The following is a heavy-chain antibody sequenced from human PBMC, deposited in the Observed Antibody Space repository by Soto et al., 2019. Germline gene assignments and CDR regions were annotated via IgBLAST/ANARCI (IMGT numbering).Heavy chain of an antibody. Sequence: QVQLQESGPGLVKPSETLSLTCTVSGGSISGYYWSWSRPPPGKVLEWIGYIYYSGGTNYNPSLKCRVTISVAASKNQCSPGLSFVTAVNTAVYYGSRLPRTPPYTNFAYCGEGGPVTVS. J-gene: IGHJ4*02. V-gene: IGHV4-59*08. D-gene: IGHD5-18*01. CDR2: IYYSGGT. CDR1: GGSISGYY. CDR3: SRLPRTPPYTNFAY.